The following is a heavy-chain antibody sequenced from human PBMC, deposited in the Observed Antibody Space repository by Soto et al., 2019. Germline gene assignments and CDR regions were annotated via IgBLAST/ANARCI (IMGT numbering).Heavy chain of an antibody. CDR2: IYYSGTT. CDR1: GGSNTSNSYF. V-gene: IGHV4-39*01. J-gene: IGHJ4*02. Sequence: SETLSLTCTVSGGSNTSNSYFWAWIRQPPGKGLEWIGSIYYSGTTYYNPSLKSRVTISVDRSKNQFSLKLSSVTAADTAVYYRARHFSGYYFDYWGQGALVT. CDR3: ARHFSGYYFDY.